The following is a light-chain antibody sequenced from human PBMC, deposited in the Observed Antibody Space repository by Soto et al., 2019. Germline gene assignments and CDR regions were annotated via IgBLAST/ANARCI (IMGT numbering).Light chain of an antibody. Sequence: QSALTQPRSVSESPGQSVTISCTGTSSDVGGSNYVSWYQQHPAKAPKLMIFDFNKRPSGVPDRFSGSKSGNTASLTISGLQAEDEADYYCCSYAGSYTYVFGTGTKLTVL. J-gene: IGLJ1*01. CDR2: DFN. CDR1: SSDVGGSNY. V-gene: IGLV2-11*01. CDR3: CSYAGSYTYV.